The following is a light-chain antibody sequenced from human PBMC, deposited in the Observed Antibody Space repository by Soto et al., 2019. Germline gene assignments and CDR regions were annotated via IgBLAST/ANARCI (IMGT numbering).Light chain of an antibody. Sequence: EIVLTQSPATLSLSPGERATLSCRASRSVGNNLAWYQKKPGQAPGLLIYAASTRATGIPARFSGSGSGTDFNLTISSLEPEDFAVYYCQQHADWPLTVGGGTKVEIK. V-gene: IGKV3-11*01. CDR1: RSVGNN. CDR2: AAS. CDR3: QQHADWPLT. J-gene: IGKJ4*01.